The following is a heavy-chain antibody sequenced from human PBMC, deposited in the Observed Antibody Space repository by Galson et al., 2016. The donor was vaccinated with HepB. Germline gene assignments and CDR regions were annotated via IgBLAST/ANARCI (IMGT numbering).Heavy chain of an antibody. Sequence: SLRLSCAASGFTFSDYHMNWLRQAPGKGLEWISYISTSANSMLYADSVRGRFSISRDNAKKSLYLQMTNLRAEDTAVYYCARDLPDDSVEYFDVFDLWGQGTMVTVSS. CDR2: ISTSANSM. J-gene: IGHJ3*01. CDR3: ARDLPDDSVEYFDVFDL. CDR1: GFTFSDYH. V-gene: IGHV3-11*01. D-gene: IGHD4-17*01.